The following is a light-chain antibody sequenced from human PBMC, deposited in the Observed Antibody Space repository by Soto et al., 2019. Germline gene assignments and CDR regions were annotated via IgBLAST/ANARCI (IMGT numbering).Light chain of an antibody. Sequence: EIVLTQSPATLSLSLGERATVSCRASQSVSSYLAWYQQKPGQAPRLLIYDASNRATGIPARFSGSGSGTDFTLTISSIEPEDFAVYYCQQRSNLITFGQGTRLEIK. CDR3: QQRSNLIT. J-gene: IGKJ5*01. CDR2: DAS. V-gene: IGKV3-11*01. CDR1: QSVSSY.